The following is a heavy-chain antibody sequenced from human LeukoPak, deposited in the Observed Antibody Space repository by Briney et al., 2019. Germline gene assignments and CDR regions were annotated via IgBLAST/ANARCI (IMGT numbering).Heavy chain of an antibody. V-gene: IGHV4-59*08. Sequence: SEPLSLTCTVSGASINSHFWSSIRQPPGKGLEWVGSIYYTGRSNYNPSLESRVNISVDTSKNQFSLKLSSVTAADTAVYYCARGRYYFDYWGQGTLVTVSS. CDR2: IYYTGRS. CDR1: GASINSHF. CDR3: ARGRYYFDY. J-gene: IGHJ4*02.